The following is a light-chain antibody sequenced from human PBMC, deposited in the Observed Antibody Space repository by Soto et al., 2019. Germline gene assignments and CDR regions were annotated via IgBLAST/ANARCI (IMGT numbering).Light chain of an antibody. V-gene: IGLV1-40*01. CDR3: QSYDSSLSGSRV. J-gene: IGLJ3*02. CDR1: SSNIGAGYD. CDR2: GNS. Sequence: QSVLTQPPSVSGAPGKRVTISGTGSSSNIGAGYDVHWYQQLPGTAPKLLIYGNSNRPSGVPDRFSGSKSGTSASLAITGLQAEDEADYYCQSYDSSLSGSRVFGGGTKLTVL.